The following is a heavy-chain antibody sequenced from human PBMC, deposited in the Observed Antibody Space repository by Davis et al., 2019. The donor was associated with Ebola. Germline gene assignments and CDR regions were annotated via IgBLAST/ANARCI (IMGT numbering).Heavy chain of an antibody. CDR1: GYTFTSYG. Sequence: AASVKVSCKASGYTFTSYGISWVRQAPGQGLEWMGWISAYNGNTNYAQKLQGRVTITRDTSASTAYMELSSLRSEDTAVYYCARVKTTVGYYGMDVWGQGTTVTVSS. CDR3: ARVKTTVGYYGMDV. D-gene: IGHD4-11*01. J-gene: IGHJ6*02. CDR2: ISAYNGNT. V-gene: IGHV1-18*01.